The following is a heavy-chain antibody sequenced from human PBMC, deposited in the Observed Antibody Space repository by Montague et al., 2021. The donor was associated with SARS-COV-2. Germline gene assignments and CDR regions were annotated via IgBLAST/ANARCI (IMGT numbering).Heavy chain of an antibody. CDR3: ARMPDQVWLDY. D-gene: IGHD5-18*01. V-gene: IGHV2-70*01. CDR1: GFSLSTSGMC. J-gene: IGHJ4*02. CDR2: IDWDDDK. Sequence: PALGKPTQTLILTCTFSGFSLSTSGMCVSWIRQPPGKALEWLAVIDWDDDKSYSTSLKTRLTISKDTSKNQVVLTMTNMDPVDTATYYCARMPDQVWLDYWGQGILVTVSS.